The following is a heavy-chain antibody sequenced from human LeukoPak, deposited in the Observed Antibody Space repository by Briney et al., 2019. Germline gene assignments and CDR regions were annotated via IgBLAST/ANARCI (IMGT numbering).Heavy chain of an antibody. CDR2: IYYSGST. Sequence: SETLSLTCNVSGGSISSGGYYWSWIRQHPGKVLEWIGYIYYSGSTYYNPSLKSRVTISVDTSKNQFSLKLSSVTAADTAVYYCARDSSGWSWFDYWGQGTLVTVSS. V-gene: IGHV4-31*03. CDR3: ARDSSGWSWFDY. CDR1: GGSISSGGYY. J-gene: IGHJ4*02. D-gene: IGHD6-19*01.